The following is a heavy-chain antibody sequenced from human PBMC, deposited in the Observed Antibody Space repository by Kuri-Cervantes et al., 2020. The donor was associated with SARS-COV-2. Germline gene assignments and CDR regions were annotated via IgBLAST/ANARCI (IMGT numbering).Heavy chain of an antibody. D-gene: IGHD3-10*01. CDR1: GGSISSYY. CDR3: ATVGYGYASQGYYYYYYMDV. J-gene: IGHJ6*03. Sequence: SETLSLTCTVSGGSISSYYWSWIRQSAGKGLEWIGLMYASGGTKYNPSLKSRVTMSVDTSKNQLSLKLRSVAAADTAVYYCATVGYGYASQGYYYYYYMDVWGKGTTVTVSS. V-gene: IGHV4-4*07. CDR2: MYASGGT.